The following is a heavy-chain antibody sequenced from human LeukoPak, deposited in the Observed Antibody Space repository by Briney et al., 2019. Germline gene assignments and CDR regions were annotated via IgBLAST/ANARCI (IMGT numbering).Heavy chain of an antibody. CDR3: AKDLWGGSYVGGDAFDI. Sequence: GGSLRLSCAASGLTFSSCAMSWVRQAPGKGLEWVSVISGSGDSTYYADSVKGRFTISRDNSKNTLYLQMNSLRAEDTAVYYCAKDLWGGSYVGGDAFDIWGQGTMVTVSS. D-gene: IGHD1-26*01. CDR2: ISGSGDST. CDR1: GLTFSSCA. V-gene: IGHV3-23*01. J-gene: IGHJ3*02.